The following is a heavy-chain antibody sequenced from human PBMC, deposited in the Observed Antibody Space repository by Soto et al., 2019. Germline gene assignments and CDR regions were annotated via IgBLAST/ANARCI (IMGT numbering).Heavy chain of an antibody. CDR2: IWYDGSNK. CDR1: GFPFNSYG. V-gene: IGHV3-33*01. CDR3: ARDHFPQQLVPWFDP. J-gene: IGHJ5*02. D-gene: IGHD6-13*01. Sequence: GGSMRLSCAASGFPFNSYGMHWVRQAPGKGLEWVAVIWYDGSNKYYADSVKGRFTISRDNSKNTLYLQMNSLRAEDTAVYYCARDHFPQQLVPWFDPWGQGTLVTVSS.